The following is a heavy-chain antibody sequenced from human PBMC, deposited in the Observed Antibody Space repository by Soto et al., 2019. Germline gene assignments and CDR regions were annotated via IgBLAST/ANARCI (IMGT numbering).Heavy chain of an antibody. CDR2: IIPIFGTA. D-gene: IGHD6-13*01. CDR1: GGTFSSYA. J-gene: IGHJ4*02. V-gene: IGHV1-69*13. Sequence: SVKVSCKASGGTFSSYAISWVRQAPGQGLGWMGGIIPIFGTANYAQKFQGRVTITADESTSTAYMELSSLRSEDTAVYYCARNSGYSSSWYGVYYFDYWGQGTLVTVSS. CDR3: ARNSGYSSSWYGVYYFDY.